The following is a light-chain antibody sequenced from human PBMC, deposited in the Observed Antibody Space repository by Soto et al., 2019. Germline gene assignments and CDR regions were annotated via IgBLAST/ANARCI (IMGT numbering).Light chain of an antibody. Sequence: EIVLTQSPGTLSLSPGERATLSCRASQSVSSSYLAWYQLKPGQAPRILTDGASSRATGIPDRFTGSGSGTEFTLTIIRLEREDFAVYYCQQYGTSPKTLGQGTKV. J-gene: IGKJ1*01. V-gene: IGKV3-20*01. CDR2: GAS. CDR1: QSVSSSY. CDR3: QQYGTSPKT.